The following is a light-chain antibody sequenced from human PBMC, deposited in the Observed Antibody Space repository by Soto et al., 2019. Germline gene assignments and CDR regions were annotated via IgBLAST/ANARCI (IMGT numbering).Light chain of an antibody. CDR1: QSVSRSY. V-gene: IGKV3-20*01. CDR2: GIS. CDR3: QQYGGSPLIT. J-gene: IGKJ5*01. Sequence: EIVLTQSPGTLSLSPGERATLSCRASQSVSRSYLAWYQQKPGLAPRLLVYGISIRATGIPDRFSGSGSGTDFTLTIIRLEPEDFSVYYCQQYGGSPLITFGQGTRLDIK.